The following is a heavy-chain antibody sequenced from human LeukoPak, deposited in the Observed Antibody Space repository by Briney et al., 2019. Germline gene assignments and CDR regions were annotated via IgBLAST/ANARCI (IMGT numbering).Heavy chain of an antibody. Sequence: PGGSLRLSCAASGFAVSNNYMNWVRQTPGKGLEWVSVLYSSGSTSYSDSVKGRFTISRDDSKNSLFLHMNNLRAEDTALYYCARDGPKTRRVRGLLDAFDMWGQGTMVTVSS. CDR1: GFAVSNNY. CDR2: LYSSGST. J-gene: IGHJ3*02. V-gene: IGHV3-53*01. D-gene: IGHD3-10*01. CDR3: ARDGPKTRRVRGLLDAFDM.